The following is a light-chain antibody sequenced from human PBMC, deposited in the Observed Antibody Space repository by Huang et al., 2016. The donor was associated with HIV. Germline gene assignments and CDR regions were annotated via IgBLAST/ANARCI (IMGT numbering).Light chain of an antibody. J-gene: IGKJ5*01. Sequence: IQLTQSPSSLSASIGDTVTITCRASQAISSYLAWYQQNPQKAPKLLIYGASTLQSGVPSRCSGSGAGTDFTLTITNLQSEDFAAYYCQQLNSYPITFGQGTRLEI. CDR1: QAISSY. CDR3: QQLNSYPIT. V-gene: IGKV1-9*01. CDR2: GAS.